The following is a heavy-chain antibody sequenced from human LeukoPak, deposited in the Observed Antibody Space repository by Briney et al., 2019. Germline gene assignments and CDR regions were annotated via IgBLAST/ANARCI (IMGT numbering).Heavy chain of an antibody. CDR2: IIPIFSTA. V-gene: IGHV1-69*13. Sequence: SVKVSCKASGGTFSSYAISWVRQAPGQGLEWMGGIIPIFSTANYAQKFQGRVTITADESTSTAYMELSSLRSEDTAVYYCAREDTPMVNPFDYWGQGTLVTVSS. J-gene: IGHJ4*02. CDR3: AREDTPMVNPFDY. CDR1: GGTFSSYA. D-gene: IGHD5-18*01.